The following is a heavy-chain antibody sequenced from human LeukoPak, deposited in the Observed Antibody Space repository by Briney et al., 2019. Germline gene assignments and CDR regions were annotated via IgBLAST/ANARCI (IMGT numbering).Heavy chain of an antibody. D-gene: IGHD4-17*01. CDR1: GFTFSSYW. CDR3: AREPHSDYSDHTEAFDI. CDR2: ISRDESST. V-gene: IGHV3-74*01. J-gene: IGHJ3*02. Sequence: GGSLRLSCAASGFTFSSYWMHWVRQAPGKGLVWVSRISRDESSTSYADSVEGRFTISRDNAKNTLYLQMNSLRAEDTAVYFCAREPHSDYSDHTEAFDIWGQETMVTVSS.